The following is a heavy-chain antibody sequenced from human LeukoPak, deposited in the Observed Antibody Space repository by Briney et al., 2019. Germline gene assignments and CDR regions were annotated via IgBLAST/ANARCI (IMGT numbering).Heavy chain of an antibody. D-gene: IGHD6-19*01. CDR2: INPNSGGT. V-gene: IGHV1-2*02. J-gene: IGHJ4*02. CDR3: ARNSHGYSSGWLQFNFDY. CDR1: GYTFTGYY. Sequence: ASVKVSCKASGYTFTGYYMHWVRQAPGQGLEWMGWINPNSGGTNYAQKFQGRVTMTTDTSTSTAYMELRSLRSDDTAVYYCARNSHGYSSGWLQFNFDYWGQGTLVTVSS.